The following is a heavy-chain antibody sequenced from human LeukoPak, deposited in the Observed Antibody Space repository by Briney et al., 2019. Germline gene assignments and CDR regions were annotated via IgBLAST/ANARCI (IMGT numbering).Heavy chain of an antibody. CDR3: ARAGLYNWNYEGTTYFDF. J-gene: IGHJ4*02. CDR2: INSDGSST. D-gene: IGHD1-7*01. CDR1: GVAFSTYW. V-gene: IGHV3-74*01. Sequence: PGGSLRLSCAASGVAFSTYWMHWVRQAPGKGLVWVSRINSDGSSTSYVDSVKGRFTISRDNAKNSLYLQMNSLRAEDTALYYCARAGLYNWNYEGTTYFDFWGQGTLVTVSS.